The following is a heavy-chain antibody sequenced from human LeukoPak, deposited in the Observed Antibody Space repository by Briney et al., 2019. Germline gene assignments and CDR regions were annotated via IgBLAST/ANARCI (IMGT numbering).Heavy chain of an antibody. Sequence: ASVKVSCEASGYTFTSYDINWVRQATGQGLEWMGWMNPNSGNTGYAQKFQGRVTMTRNTSISTAYMELSSLRSEDTAVYYCARGQLLLKRSASSYYYGMDVWGQGTTVTVPS. D-gene: IGHD2-15*01. CDR1: GYTFTSYD. CDR3: ARGQLLLKRSASSYYYGMDV. J-gene: IGHJ6*02. CDR2: MNPNSGNT. V-gene: IGHV1-8*01.